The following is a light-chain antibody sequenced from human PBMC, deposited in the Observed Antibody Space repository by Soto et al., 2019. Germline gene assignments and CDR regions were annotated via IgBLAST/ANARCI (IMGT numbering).Light chain of an antibody. Sequence: DIQMTQSPSSLSASVGDRVAITCRASQSIGNYLNWYQKKPGKAPNVLMSSASTLQTGVPSRFSGRRYGTDFTLTISSLQTEDFATYYCQQSYSSPPTFGQGTKVDIK. CDR2: SAS. CDR1: QSIGNY. CDR3: QQSYSSPPT. J-gene: IGKJ1*01. V-gene: IGKV1-39*01.